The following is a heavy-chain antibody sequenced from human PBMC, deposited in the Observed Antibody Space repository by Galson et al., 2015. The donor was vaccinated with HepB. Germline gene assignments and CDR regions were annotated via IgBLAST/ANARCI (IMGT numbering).Heavy chain of an antibody. CDR3: TRDQRAVTDHEAFDV. CDR2: IIPTSWTK. Sequence: SLRLSCAASGFTFRSYSMNWVRLAPGRGLEWVSSIIPTSWTKYSADSVKGRFTTSRDNGKNTLYLEMSSLKVEDTAVYYGTRDQRAVTDHEAFDVWGQGRMVAVSS. J-gene: IGHJ3*01. CDR1: GFTFRSYS. V-gene: IGHV3-21*06.